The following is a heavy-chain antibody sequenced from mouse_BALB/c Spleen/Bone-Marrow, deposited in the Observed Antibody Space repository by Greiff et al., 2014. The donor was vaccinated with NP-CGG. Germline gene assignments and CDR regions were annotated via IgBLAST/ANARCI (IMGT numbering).Heavy chain of an antibody. J-gene: IGHJ2*01. V-gene: IGHV1-69*02. Sequence: VQLQQSGAELVKPGASVKLSCKASGYTFTSYWMHWVKQRPGQGLEWIGEIDPSDSYTNYNQKFKGKATLTVDKSSSTAYMQLSGLTADDSAVYYCAPRLDYWGQGTTLTVSS. CDR3: APRLDY. CDR2: IDPSDSYT. CDR1: GYTFTSYW.